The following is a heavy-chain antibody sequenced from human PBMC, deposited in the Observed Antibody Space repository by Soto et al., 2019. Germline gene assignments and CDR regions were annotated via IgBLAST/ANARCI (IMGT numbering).Heavy chain of an antibody. D-gene: IGHD5-12*01. CDR2: IDPSDSYT. Sequence: PGESLKISCKGSGYSFTSYWISWVRQMPGKGLEWLGRIDPSDSYTNYSPSFQGHVTISADKSISTAYMQWSSLKASDTAMYYCARRPLGGGSGYEYYYYGMDVWGQGTTVTVSS. CDR3: ARRPLGGGSGYEYYYYGMDV. J-gene: IGHJ6*02. CDR1: GYSFTSYW. V-gene: IGHV5-10-1*01.